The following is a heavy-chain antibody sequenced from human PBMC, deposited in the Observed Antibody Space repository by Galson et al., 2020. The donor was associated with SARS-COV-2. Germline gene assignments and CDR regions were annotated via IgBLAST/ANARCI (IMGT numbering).Heavy chain of an antibody. CDR3: ATGPAAGGYWYFDL. V-gene: IGHV4-39*07. CDR1: GASISRSANY. Sequence: SETLSLTCSVSGASISRSANYWGWIRQPPGKGLEWIGRIYFSGRTHYNPSLQSRVTMSVDTSKNQFSLELNSVTAADTAVYYCATGPAAGGYWYFDLWGRGTRVTVSS. CDR2: IYFSGRT. D-gene: IGHD6-13*01. J-gene: IGHJ2*01.